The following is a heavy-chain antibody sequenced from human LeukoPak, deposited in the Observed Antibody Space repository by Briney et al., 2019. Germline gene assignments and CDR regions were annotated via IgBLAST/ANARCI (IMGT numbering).Heavy chain of an antibody. D-gene: IGHD2-15*01. CDR1: GFTFSSYG. CDR3: ARSGGSFYDY. Sequence: PGGSLRLSCAASGFTFSSYGMNWVRQAPGKGLEWVSSISSSIGYIYYADSVKGRFTISRDNAKNSLYLQVNSLRAEDTAVYYCARSGGSFYDYWGQGTLVTVSS. J-gene: IGHJ4*02. V-gene: IGHV3-21*01. CDR2: ISSSIGYI.